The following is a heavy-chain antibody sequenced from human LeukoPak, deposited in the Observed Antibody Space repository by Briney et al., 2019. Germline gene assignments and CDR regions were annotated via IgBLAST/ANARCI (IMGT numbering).Heavy chain of an antibody. CDR1: GGSIRSSYYY. D-gene: IGHD3-16*02. Sequence: SETLSLTCTVSGGSIRSSYYYWGWIRQPPGKGLEWIGSIYDSGSTYYNPSLKSRVTISVDTSKNQFSLKLNSVTAADTAVYYCARGDWGYVWGSYPPWRIDYWGQGTLVTVSS. J-gene: IGHJ4*02. V-gene: IGHV4-39*01. CDR3: ARGDWGYVWGSYPPWRIDY. CDR2: IYDSGST.